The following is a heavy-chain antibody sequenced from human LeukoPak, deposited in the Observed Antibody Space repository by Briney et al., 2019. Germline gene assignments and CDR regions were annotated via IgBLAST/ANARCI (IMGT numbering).Heavy chain of an antibody. D-gene: IGHD1-14*01. J-gene: IGHJ2*01. CDR3: ARGGRAYFDL. CDR1: GGSISSYY. V-gene: IGHV4-59*01. CDR2: IYYSGST. Sequence: SETLSLTCTVSGGSISSYYWTWIRQPPGKGLEWLGYIYYSGSTNYNPSLKSRVTISLDTSKNQFSLRLTSVTAADTALYYCARGGRAYFDLWGRGTLVTVSS.